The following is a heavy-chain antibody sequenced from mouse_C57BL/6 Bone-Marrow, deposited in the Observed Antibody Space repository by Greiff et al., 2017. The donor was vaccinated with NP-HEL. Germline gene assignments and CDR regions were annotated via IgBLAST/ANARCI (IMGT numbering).Heavy chain of an antibody. CDR2: ISNGGGST. D-gene: IGHD2-12*01. CDR1: GFTFSDYY. CDR3: ARHEDDGFAY. J-gene: IGHJ3*01. V-gene: IGHV5-12*01. Sequence: EVKLVESGGGLVQPGGSLKLSCAASGFTFSDYYMYWVRQTPEKRLEWVAYISNGGGSTYYPDTVKGRFTISRDNAKNTLYLQMSRLKSEDTAMYYCARHEDDGFAYWGQGTLVTVSA.